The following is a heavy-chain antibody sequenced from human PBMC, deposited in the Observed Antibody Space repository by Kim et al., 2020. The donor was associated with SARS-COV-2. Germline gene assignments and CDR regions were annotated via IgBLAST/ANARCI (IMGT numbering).Heavy chain of an antibody. J-gene: IGHJ3*02. D-gene: IGHD1-1*01. Sequence: SVKGRFTISRDAAKNTAYLAMSGLKNEDTALYYCTRIPATTLAFWDAFDIWGQGTMVTVSS. V-gene: IGHV3-73*01. CDR3: TRIPATTLAFWDAFDI.